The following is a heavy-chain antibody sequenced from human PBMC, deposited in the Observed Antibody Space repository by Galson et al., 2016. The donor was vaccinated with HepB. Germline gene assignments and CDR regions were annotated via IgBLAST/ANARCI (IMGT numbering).Heavy chain of an antibody. V-gene: IGHV1-46*01. D-gene: IGHD6-19*01. CDR3: ARDSSDWSLPSGLYGMDV. Sequence: SVKVSCKASGFTFTNYYMHWVRQAPGQGLEWLGAMNPPSGRTSYAQKFQGRVAMTRDTSTSTVYMELTSLTANDTAIYYCARDSSDWSLPSGLYGMDVWGRGTTVTVSS. CDR1: GFTFTNYY. CDR2: MNPPSGRT. J-gene: IGHJ6*02.